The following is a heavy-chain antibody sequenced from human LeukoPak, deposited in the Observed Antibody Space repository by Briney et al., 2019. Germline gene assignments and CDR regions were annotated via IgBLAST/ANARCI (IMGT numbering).Heavy chain of an antibody. D-gene: IGHD6-6*01. CDR1: GGSFSGYY. CDR2: INHSGST. CDR3: ARDIGSSSPSGV. Sequence: SKTLSLTCAVYGGSFSGYYWSWIRQPPGKGLEWIGEINHSGSTNYNPSLKSRVTISVDTSKNQFSLKLSSVTAADTAVYYCARDIGSSSPSGVWGKGTTVTVSS. V-gene: IGHV4-34*01. J-gene: IGHJ6*04.